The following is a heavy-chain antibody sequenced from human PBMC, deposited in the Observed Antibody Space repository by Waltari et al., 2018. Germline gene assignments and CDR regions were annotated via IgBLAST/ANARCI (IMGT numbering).Heavy chain of an antibody. CDR3: AKGHSGSYGLDS. CDR2: ISGNSGNI. J-gene: IGHJ4*02. D-gene: IGHD1-26*01. V-gene: IGHV3-9*01. CDR1: GFTFVDFA. Sequence: EVQLVESGGGLAKPGRSLRLSCAASGFTFVDFAMHWVRQAPGKGLEWVSGISGNSGNIGYADSVKGRFTISRDNAKNSLYLQMNSLRTGDTALYYCAKGHSGSYGLDSWGQGTLVTVSP.